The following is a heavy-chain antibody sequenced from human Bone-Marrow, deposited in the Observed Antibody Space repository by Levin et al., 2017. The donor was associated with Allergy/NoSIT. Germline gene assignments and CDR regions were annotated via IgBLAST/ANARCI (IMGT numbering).Heavy chain of an antibody. V-gene: IGHV4-34*01. J-gene: IGHJ4*02. Sequence: ESLKISCAVYGGSFSGYYWSWIRQPPGKGLEWIGEINHSGSTNYNPSLKSRVTISVDTSKNQFSLKLSSVTAADTAVYYCARGAPDSSGYYSGSDYWGQGTLVTVSS. CDR1: GGSFSGYY. CDR2: INHSGST. D-gene: IGHD3-22*01. CDR3: ARGAPDSSGYYSGSDY.